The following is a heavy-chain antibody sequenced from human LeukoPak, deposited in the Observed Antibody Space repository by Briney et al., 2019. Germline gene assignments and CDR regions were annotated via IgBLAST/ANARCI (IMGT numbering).Heavy chain of an antibody. CDR3: ARAYPPSSWYSRYYFDY. J-gene: IGHJ4*02. Sequence: GGSLRLSCAASGLIFSSYWMSWVRQAPGKGLEWVANIKKDGSEMYYVDSVKGRFTISRDNAKNSLYLQMNSLRAEDTAVYYCARAYPPSSWYSRYYFDYWGQGTLVTVSS. CDR1: GLIFSSYW. CDR2: IKKDGSEM. V-gene: IGHV3-7*01. D-gene: IGHD6-13*01.